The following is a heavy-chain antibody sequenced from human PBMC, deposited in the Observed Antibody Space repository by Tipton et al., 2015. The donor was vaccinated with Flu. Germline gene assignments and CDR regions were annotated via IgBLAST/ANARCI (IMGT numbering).Heavy chain of an antibody. CDR2: ISSDGGVT. CDR3: ARAIGAYGGY. CDR1: GFALSSNA. Sequence: SLRLSCSASGFALSSNAMSWVRQAPGKGLVWVSRISSDGGVTNYADSMKGRFSISRDNAKNTLYLQMISLRVEDTAVYYCARAIGAYGGYWGQGTLVTVSS. J-gene: IGHJ4*02. V-gene: IGHV3-74*01. D-gene: IGHD4-17*01.